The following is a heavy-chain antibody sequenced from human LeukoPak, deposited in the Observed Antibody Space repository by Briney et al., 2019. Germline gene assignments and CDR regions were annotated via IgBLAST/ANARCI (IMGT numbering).Heavy chain of an antibody. J-gene: IGHJ4*02. CDR1: GGSISSYY. D-gene: IGHD5-12*01. Sequence: SETLSLTCTVSGGSISSYYWSWIRQPAGKGLEWIGRIYTSGSTNYNPSLKSRVTMSVDTSKNQFSLKLSFVTAADTAVNYCARGRARGYSGYDSFDYWGQGTLVTVSS. V-gene: IGHV4-4*07. CDR3: ARGRARGYSGYDSFDY. CDR2: IYTSGST.